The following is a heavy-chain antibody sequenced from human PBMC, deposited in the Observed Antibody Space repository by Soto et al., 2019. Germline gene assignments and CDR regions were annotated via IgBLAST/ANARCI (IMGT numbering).Heavy chain of an antibody. D-gene: IGHD2-21*02. V-gene: IGHV1-69*12. CDR3: ARGDSVVVTAIPAFYI. CDR2: IIPIFGTA. Sequence: QVQLVQSGAEVKKPGSSVKVSCKASGGTFSSYAISWVRQAPGQGLEWMGGIIPIFGTANYAQKFQGRVTITADESTITADMELSSLGSEDTAVYYCARGDSVVVTAIPAFYIWGQGTMVTVSS. CDR1: GGTFSSYA. J-gene: IGHJ3*02.